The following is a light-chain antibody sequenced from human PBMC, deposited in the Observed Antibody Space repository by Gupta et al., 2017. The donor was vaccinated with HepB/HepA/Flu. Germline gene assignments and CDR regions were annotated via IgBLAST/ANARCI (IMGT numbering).Light chain of an antibody. Sequence: QSALTQPRSVSGSLGQSVTVSCAGTSSDVGGYNFVSWYQQPPGKAPKLILYDVSKRPSGVPERFSGSRSGNTASLTISGLQPEDEADYYGCSYAGSYTSVFGTGTKVTVL. V-gene: IGLV2-11*01. CDR2: DVS. CDR3: CSYAGSYTSV. CDR1: SSDVGGYNF. J-gene: IGLJ1*01.